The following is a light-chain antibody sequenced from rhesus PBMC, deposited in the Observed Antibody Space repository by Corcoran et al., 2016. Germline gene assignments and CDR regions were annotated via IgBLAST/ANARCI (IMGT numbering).Light chain of an antibody. V-gene: IGKV3-17*01. CDR1: QSVCSH. CDR3: QQNSNLIT. Sequence: ETVVTQSPVTLSLSQGERATLSCRASQSVCSHLAWYQQKPGQAPRLLIYDASNRATGIPDRFSGSGSGTDFTLTIRRLEPADVGVYYCQQNSNLITFGGGTKVELK. CDR2: DAS. J-gene: IGKJ4*01.